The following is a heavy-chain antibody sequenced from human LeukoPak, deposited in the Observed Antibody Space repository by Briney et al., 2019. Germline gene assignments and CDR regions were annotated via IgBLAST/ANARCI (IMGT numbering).Heavy chain of an antibody. V-gene: IGHV4-61*08. CDR2: IYYSGSA. Sequence: SETLSLTRTVSGGSISSGGYYWSWIRQPPGKGLEWIGNIYYSGSANHNPSLKSRVTISRDTSKNQFSLKLTSVTAADTAVYYCARAGGVKTAALDLDYWGQGTLVTVSS. D-gene: IGHD6-25*01. CDR3: ARAGGVKTAALDLDY. CDR1: GGSISSGGYY. J-gene: IGHJ4*02.